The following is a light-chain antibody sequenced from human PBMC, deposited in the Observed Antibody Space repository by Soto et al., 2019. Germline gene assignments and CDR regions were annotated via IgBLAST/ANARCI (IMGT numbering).Light chain of an antibody. CDR3: KQYGHSPLT. V-gene: IGKV3-20*01. CDR1: QTIKSRS. Sequence: EIVLTQSPGTLFLSPGERATLSCRASQTIKSRSLAWYQQKPGQAPRRLIYGTSGRPTNIPDRFSASGSGTDFTLTIRRMETEDFAVYYCKQYGHSPLTVGGGNKVDIK. CDR2: GTS. J-gene: IGKJ4*01.